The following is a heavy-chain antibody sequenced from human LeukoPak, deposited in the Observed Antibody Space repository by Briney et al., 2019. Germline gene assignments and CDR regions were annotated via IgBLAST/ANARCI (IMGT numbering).Heavy chain of an antibody. CDR3: ANRVGATGY. Sequence: GGSLRLSCAASGFTVSTNYMSWVRQAPGKGLEWVSVIYSGGSTNYADAVKGRFTISRDNSKKTLYLQMNNLSAEDTAVYYCANRVGATGYWGQGTLVTVSS. J-gene: IGHJ4*02. D-gene: IGHD1-26*01. CDR1: GFTVSTNY. CDR2: IYSGGST. V-gene: IGHV3-66*02.